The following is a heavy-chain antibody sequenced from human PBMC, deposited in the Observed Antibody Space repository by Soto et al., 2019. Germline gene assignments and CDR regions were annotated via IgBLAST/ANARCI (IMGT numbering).Heavy chain of an antibody. CDR1: GGSISSDGYS. Sequence: SETLSLTCTVSGGSISSDGYSWSWIRQPPGTGLEWIGEINHSGSTNYNPSLKSRVTISVDTSKNQFSLKLTSVTAADTAVYYCARDKITGLFDYWGQGTLVTVSS. J-gene: IGHJ4*02. V-gene: IGHV4-39*07. CDR2: INHSGST. CDR3: ARDKITGLFDY. D-gene: IGHD2-8*02.